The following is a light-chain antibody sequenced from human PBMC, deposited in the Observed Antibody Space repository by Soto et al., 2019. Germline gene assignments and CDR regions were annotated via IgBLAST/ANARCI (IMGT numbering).Light chain of an antibody. V-gene: IGLV1-44*01. Sequence: QSVLTQPASVSGSPGQSITIACTGTSSDVGSYNFVSWYQQHPGTAPKLLIYSNNQRPSGVPDRFSGSKSGTSASLAISGLQSEDEADYYCAAWDDSLNGYVFGTGTKVTVL. CDR3: AAWDDSLNGYV. CDR1: SSDVGSYNF. CDR2: SNN. J-gene: IGLJ1*01.